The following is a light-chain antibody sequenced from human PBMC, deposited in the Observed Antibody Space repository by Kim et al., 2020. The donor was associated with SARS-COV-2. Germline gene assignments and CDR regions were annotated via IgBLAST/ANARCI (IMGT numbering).Light chain of an antibody. Sequence: DIQMTQSPSSLYASVGDRVTITCRASQGISNFLAWYQQKPGKVPKLLIYDASTLLSGVPSRFSGSGSGTDFTLTISSLQAEDVATYYCQKYNSASRTFGQGTKVDIK. V-gene: IGKV1-27*01. CDR1: QGISNF. CDR3: QKYNSASRT. CDR2: DAS. J-gene: IGKJ1*01.